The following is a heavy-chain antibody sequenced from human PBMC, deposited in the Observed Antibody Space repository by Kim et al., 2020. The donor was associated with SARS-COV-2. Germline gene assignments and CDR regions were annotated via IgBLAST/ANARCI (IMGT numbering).Heavy chain of an antibody. CDR1: GFTFSSHW. Sequence: GGSLRLSCAVSGFTFSSHWMHWVRHTPGKGLVWVSRINSDGSDTSYADSVTGRFTISRDNARNTLFLQMNSLTAADTAVYYCARNNWGIDYWGQGTRVTVSS. CDR2: INSDGSDT. D-gene: IGHD7-27*01. V-gene: IGHV3-74*01. CDR3: ARNNWGIDY. J-gene: IGHJ4*02.